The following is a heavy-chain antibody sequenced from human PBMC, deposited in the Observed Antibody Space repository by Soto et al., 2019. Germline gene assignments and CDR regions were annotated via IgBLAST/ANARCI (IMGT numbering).Heavy chain of an antibody. Sequence: EVQLVESGGGLVQPGGSLRLSCAASGCTLSSYWMHWVRQTPGKGPVWVSRIHSGGSSTNYADSVKGRFTISRDNAKNTLYLQMNSLRAEDTAVYYCARGLSGYYGFDYWGQGTLVTVSS. V-gene: IGHV3-74*01. D-gene: IGHD5-12*01. CDR1: GCTLSSYW. CDR3: ARGLSGYYGFDY. CDR2: IHSGGSST. J-gene: IGHJ4*02.